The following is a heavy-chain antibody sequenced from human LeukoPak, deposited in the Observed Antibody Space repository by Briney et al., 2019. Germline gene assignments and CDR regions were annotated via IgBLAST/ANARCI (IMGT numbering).Heavy chain of an antibody. CDR1: GYTFTSYG. J-gene: IGHJ5*02. V-gene: IGHV1-18*01. D-gene: IGHD2-2*03. CDR2: ISAYNGNT. CDR3: ARDYVVDIVVVPAAMQFDP. Sequence: GASVKVPCKASGYTFTSYGISWVRQAPGQGLEWMGWISAYNGNTNYAQKLQGRVTMTTDTSTSTAYMELRSLRSDDTAVYYCARDYVVDIVVVPAAMQFDPWGQGTLVTVSS.